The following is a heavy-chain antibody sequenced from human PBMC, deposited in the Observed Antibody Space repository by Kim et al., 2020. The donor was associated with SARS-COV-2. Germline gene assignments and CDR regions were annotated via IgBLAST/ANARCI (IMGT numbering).Heavy chain of an antibody. J-gene: IGHJ3*02. CDR1: GGSLSRYS. V-gene: IGHV4-34*01. Sequence: SETLSLTCAVYGGSLSRYSWSWIRQSPGKGLEWFGEINQSGSTNYNPSLKSRVTISVDTSKNQFSLKLSSVTAADTAVYYCARLGRGYSCGVVAFDIWGQGTMVTVSS. D-gene: IGHD5-18*01. CDR3: ARLGRGYSCGVVAFDI. CDR2: INQSGST.